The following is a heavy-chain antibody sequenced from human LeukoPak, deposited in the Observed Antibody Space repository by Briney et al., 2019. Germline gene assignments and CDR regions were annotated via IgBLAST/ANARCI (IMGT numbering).Heavy chain of an antibody. V-gene: IGHV4-31*03. J-gene: IGHJ4*02. CDR1: GDSISSGGYY. CDR3: ASAPVATPSEFDY. D-gene: IGHD5-12*01. Sequence: PSETLSLTCTVSGDSISSGGYYWSWIRQHPGKGLEWIGYISYSGNTYYNPSLKSRAAISADTPKNQFSLKLSSTTAADTAVYYCASAPVATPSEFDYWGQGTLVTVSS. CDR2: ISYSGNT.